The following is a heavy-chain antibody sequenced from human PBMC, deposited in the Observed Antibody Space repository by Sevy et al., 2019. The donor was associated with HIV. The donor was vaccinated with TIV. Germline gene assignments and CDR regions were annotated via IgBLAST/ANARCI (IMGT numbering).Heavy chain of an antibody. J-gene: IGHJ4*02. V-gene: IGHV4-34*01. CDR2: INHSGST. Sequence: SETLSLTCAVYGGSFSGYYWSWIRQPPGKGLEWIGEINHSGSTNYNPSLKSRVTISVDTSKNQFSLKLSSVTAADKAVYYCARGSMIVPFDYWGQGTLVTVSS. CDR1: GGSFSGYY. D-gene: IGHD3-22*01. CDR3: ARGSMIVPFDY.